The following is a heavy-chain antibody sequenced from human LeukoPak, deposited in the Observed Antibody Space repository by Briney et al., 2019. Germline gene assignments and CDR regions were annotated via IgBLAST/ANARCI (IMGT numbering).Heavy chain of an antibody. J-gene: IGHJ4*02. Sequence: SVKVSCKASGGTFSSYAISWVRQAPGQGLEWMGGIIPIFGTANYAQKFQGRVTITTDESTSTAYMELSSLRSEDTAVYYCAGVLRYFDWLLGYDYWGQGTLVTVSS. CDR3: AGVLRYFDWLLGYDY. CDR1: GGTFSSYA. CDR2: IIPIFGTA. V-gene: IGHV1-69*05. D-gene: IGHD3-9*01.